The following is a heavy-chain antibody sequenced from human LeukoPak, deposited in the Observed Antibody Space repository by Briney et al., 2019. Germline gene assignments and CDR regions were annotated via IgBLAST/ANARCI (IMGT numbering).Heavy chain of an antibody. CDR2: ISYDGSNK. CDR3: ARETGSAVGSTDFDY. D-gene: IGHD4-17*01. J-gene: IGHJ4*02. CDR1: GFTFSSYA. Sequence: GGSLRLSCAASGFTFSSYAMNWVRQAPGKGLEWVAFISYDGSNKYYADSVKGRFTISRDNSKNTLYLQMNSLRAEDTVVYYCARETGSAVGSTDFDYWGQGTLVTVSS. V-gene: IGHV3-30-3*01.